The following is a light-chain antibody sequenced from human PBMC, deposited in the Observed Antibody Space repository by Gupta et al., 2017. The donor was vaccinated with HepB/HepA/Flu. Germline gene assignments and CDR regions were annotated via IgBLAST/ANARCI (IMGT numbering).Light chain of an antibody. Sequence: SYELTQPPSVSVSPGQTASITCSGDILGDEYASWYQQKPGQSPVLVIYLDTERPSGIPERFSGSNSATKANLTISGTQTADESYDYCQAWDSSTLVFGGGTKMTVL. CDR2: LDT. J-gene: IGLJ2*01. CDR3: QAWDSSTLV. CDR1: ILGDEY. V-gene: IGLV3-1*01.